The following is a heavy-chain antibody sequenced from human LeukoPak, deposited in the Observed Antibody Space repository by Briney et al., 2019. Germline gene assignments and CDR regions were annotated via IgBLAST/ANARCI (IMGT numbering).Heavy chain of an antibody. Sequence: GGSLRLSCAASGFTFSSYAMSWVRQAPGKGLEWVSAISGSGGSTYYADSVKGRFTISRDNSKNTLYLQMNSLRAEDTAVYYCAKVPFPGIFGVVIPYYFDYWGQGTLVTVSS. V-gene: IGHV3-23*01. D-gene: IGHD3-3*01. J-gene: IGHJ4*02. CDR2: ISGSGGST. CDR3: AKVPFPGIFGVVIPYYFDY. CDR1: GFTFSSYA.